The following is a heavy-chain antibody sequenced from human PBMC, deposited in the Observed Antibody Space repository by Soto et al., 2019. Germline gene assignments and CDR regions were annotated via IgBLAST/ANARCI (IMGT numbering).Heavy chain of an antibody. CDR1: GGSVSSVSYY. V-gene: IGHV4-61*01. CDR2: IYYSGST. D-gene: IGHD2-21*01. CDR3: AREPSAFISQIDY. Sequence: KTSETLSLTCTVSGGSVSSVSYYWSWIRQPPGKGLEWIGYIYYSGSTNYNPSLKSRVTISVDTSKNQFSLKLSSVTAADTAVYYCAREPSAFISQIDYWGLGTLVTVSS. J-gene: IGHJ4*02.